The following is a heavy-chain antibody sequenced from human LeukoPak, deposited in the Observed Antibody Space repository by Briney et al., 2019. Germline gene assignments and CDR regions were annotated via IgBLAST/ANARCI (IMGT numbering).Heavy chain of an antibody. CDR3: ARGLGTYDSSELTWPMISF. CDR2: MNPDSGDT. D-gene: IGHD3-22*01. V-gene: IGHV1-8*01. Sequence: VSVKVSCKASGYTFTNYEINWVRQATGQGLEWMGWMNPDSGDTAYSQKFQGRITMTRSTSISTAHMEMNSLRSEDTAVYYCARGLGTYDSSELTWPMISFWGQGTLVTVSS. J-gene: IGHJ4*02. CDR1: GYTFTNYE.